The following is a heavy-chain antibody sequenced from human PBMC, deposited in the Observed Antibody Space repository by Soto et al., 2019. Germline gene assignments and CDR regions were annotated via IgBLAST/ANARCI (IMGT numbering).Heavy chain of an antibody. D-gene: IGHD6-13*01. V-gene: IGHV4-34*01. Sequence: SETLSLTCAVYGGSFSGYYWSWIRQPPGKGLEWIGEINHSGSTNYNPSLKSRVTISVDMSKNQFSLKLSSVTAADTAVYYCARALHRRVAAAGRGWFDPWGQGTLVTV. CDR2: INHSGST. J-gene: IGHJ5*02. CDR3: ARALHRRVAAAGRGWFDP. CDR1: GGSFSGYY.